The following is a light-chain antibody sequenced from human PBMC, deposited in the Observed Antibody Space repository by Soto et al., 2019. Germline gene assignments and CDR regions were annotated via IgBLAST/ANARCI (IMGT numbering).Light chain of an antibody. J-gene: IGKJ1*01. V-gene: IGKV3-20*01. CDR2: GAS. Sequence: EIGLTQSPGTLSLSPGERATLSCRASQSVSSSYLAWYQQKPGQAPRLLIYGASTRATGIPDRFSGSGSGTDFTLTISRLEPEDFAVYHCQQYGSSHWTFGQETKVEIK. CDR1: QSVSSSY. CDR3: QQYGSSHWT.